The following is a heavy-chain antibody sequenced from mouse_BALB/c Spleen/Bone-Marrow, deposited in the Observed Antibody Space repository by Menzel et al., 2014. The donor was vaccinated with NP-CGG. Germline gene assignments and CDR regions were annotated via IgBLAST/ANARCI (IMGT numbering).Heavy chain of an antibody. V-gene: IGHV1S81*02. CDR3: TRSGPGFAY. Sequence: QVQLQQSGAELVKPEASVKLSCKASDYTFTNYFMYWVKQRPGQGLEWIGEINPNNGGTNFNENFKSKATLTLDKSSSTAYMQLSSLTSEDSAVYYCTRSGPGFAYWGHGTLVTVSA. CDR2: INPNNGGT. J-gene: IGHJ3*01. CDR1: DYTFTNYF.